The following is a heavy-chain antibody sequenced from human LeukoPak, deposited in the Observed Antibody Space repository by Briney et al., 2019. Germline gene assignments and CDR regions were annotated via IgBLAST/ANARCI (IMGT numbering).Heavy chain of an antibody. V-gene: IGHV1-8*03. CDR2: MNPNSGNT. CDR1: GYTITSYD. J-gene: IGHJ5*02. CDR3: VGDSQTHWFDP. Sequence: GASVKVSCKASGYTITSYDINWVRQATGQGLEWMGWMNPNSGNTGYAQKFQGRVTITRNTSISTAYMELSSLRSEDTAVYYCVGDSQTHWFDPWGQGTLVTVSS. D-gene: IGHD3-16*01.